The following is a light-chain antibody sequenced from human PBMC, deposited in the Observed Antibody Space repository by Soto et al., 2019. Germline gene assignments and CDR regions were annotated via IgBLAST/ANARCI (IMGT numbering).Light chain of an antibody. CDR2: GAS. V-gene: IGKV3-20*01. CDR3: QQYAEGTPIT. J-gene: IGKJ5*01. Sequence: ILLPQSPGSLSVFPGERASLSCRASQNVNNRLAWYQQKAGQAPRLLISGASSRATGIPDRFSGSGSGTDFTLTISRLESDDFALYYCQQYAEGTPITFGQGTRLEIK. CDR1: QNVNNR.